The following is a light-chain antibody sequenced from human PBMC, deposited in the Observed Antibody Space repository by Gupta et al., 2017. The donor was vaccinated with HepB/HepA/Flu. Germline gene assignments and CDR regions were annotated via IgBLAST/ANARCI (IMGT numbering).Light chain of an antibody. V-gene: IGKV3-20*01. CDR1: QSISSSS. J-gene: IGKJ2*01. Sequence: EIVLTQSPGTLSLSPGERATLSCWASQSISSSSLAWYQQKPGQAPRLLIYDVSRRATGIPDRFSGGGSGTDFTLTISRLEPEDFAVYYCQQYGSSSCAFGQGTKLEIE. CDR2: DVS. CDR3: QQYGSSSCA.